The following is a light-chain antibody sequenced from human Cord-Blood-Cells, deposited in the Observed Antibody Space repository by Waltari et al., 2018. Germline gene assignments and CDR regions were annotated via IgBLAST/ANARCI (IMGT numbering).Light chain of an antibody. CDR2: DAS. V-gene: IGKV3-11*01. CDR3: QQYYSTPLFT. Sequence: EIVLTQSPATLSLSPGERATLSCRASQSVSSYLAWYQQKPGQAPRLLIYDASNRATGIPARFSGSGSGTDFTLTISSLEPEDFAVYYCQQYYSTPLFTFGPGTKVDIK. CDR1: QSVSSY. J-gene: IGKJ3*01.